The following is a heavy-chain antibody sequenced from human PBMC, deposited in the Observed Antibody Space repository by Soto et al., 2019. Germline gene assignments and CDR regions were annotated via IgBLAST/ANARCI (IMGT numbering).Heavy chain of an antibody. CDR1: GYFFTHFW. D-gene: IGHD2-15*01. J-gene: IGHJ4*02. V-gene: IGHV5-51*01. CDR3: ARGGACISGSCSVDI. Sequence: GESLKISCEASGYFFTHFWIGWVRQMPGKGLEWMGYVYPGDPDIRYSPSFRGQVTISADKSISTAYLQSSSLRASDSGMYYCARGGACISGSCSVDICGQGTLVTVSS. CDR2: VYPGDPDI.